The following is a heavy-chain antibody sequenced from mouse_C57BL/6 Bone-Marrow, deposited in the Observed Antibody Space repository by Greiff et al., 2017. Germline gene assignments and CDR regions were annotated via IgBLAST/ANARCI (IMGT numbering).Heavy chain of an antibody. CDR1: GFSLTSYG. CDR3: ARNSDYYGSAWFAY. D-gene: IGHD1-1*01. V-gene: IGHV2-2*01. CDR2: IWSGGST. Sequence: QVQLKESGPGLVQPSQSLSITCTVSGFSLTSYGVHWVRQSPGKGLEWLGVIWSGGSTDYNAAFISRLSISKDNSKSHVFFKMNSLQADDTAIYYCARNSDYYGSAWFAYWGQGTLVTVSA. J-gene: IGHJ3*01.